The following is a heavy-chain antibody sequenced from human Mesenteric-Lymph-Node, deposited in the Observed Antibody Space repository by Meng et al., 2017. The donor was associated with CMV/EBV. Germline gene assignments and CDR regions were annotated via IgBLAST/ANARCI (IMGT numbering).Heavy chain of an antibody. D-gene: IGHD6-19*01. J-gene: IGHJ3*02. Sequence: GESLKISCAASGFTFSSYAMYWVRQAPGKGLEWVAAISYDGSNKYDADSVKGRFTISRDNSKNMLYLQMNSLRAEDTAVYYCARETPADSSGWYTPCFDIWGQGTMVTVSS. CDR2: ISYDGSNK. CDR1: GFTFSSYA. V-gene: IGHV3-30-3*01. CDR3: ARETPADSSGWYTPCFDI.